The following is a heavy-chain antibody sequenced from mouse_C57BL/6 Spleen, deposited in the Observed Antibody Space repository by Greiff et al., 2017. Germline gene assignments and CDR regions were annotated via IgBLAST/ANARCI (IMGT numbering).Heavy chain of an antibody. CDR3: ASSGGVTTGFDY. D-gene: IGHD2-2*01. J-gene: IGHJ2*01. CDR2: IYPGDGDT. V-gene: IGHV1-82*01. Sequence: VKLQQSGPELVKPGASVKISCKASGYAFSSSWMNWVKQRPGKGLEWIGRIYPGDGDTNYNGKFKGKATLTADKSSSTAYMQLSSLTSAASAVYFCASSGGVTTGFDYWGQGTTLTVSS. CDR1: GYAFSSSW.